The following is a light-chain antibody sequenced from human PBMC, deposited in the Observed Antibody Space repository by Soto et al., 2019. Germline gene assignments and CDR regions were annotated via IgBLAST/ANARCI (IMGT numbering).Light chain of an antibody. V-gene: IGKV1-39*01. CDR1: QTASNY. Sequence: DTQMTQSPSYLSASVGDRISITCRASQTASNYVNWYQQKPGKAPTLLISATSTLQSGVPSRFRGSGSGTDFTLTITSLQPEDFATYYCQQNYTTPRTFGQGTKVAIK. J-gene: IGKJ1*01. CDR3: QQNYTTPRT. CDR2: ATS.